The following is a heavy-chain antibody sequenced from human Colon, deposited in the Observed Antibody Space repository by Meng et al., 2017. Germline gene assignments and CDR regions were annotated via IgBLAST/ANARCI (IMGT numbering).Heavy chain of an antibody. CDR2: ISAYIGTK. J-gene: IGHJ1*01. CDR1: GYEFSRYS. V-gene: IGHV1-18*01. D-gene: IGHD1-14*01. Sequence: QVQLVQSGVEVKKHGASVKVSCKASGYEFSRYSISWVRQAPGQGLEWMGWISAYIGTKNYVQKFQDRVTMTTDTSTSTAYMELRSLTSDDTAVYYCAREKGTGGGDLDAWGQGTLVTVSS. CDR3: AREKGTGGGDLDA.